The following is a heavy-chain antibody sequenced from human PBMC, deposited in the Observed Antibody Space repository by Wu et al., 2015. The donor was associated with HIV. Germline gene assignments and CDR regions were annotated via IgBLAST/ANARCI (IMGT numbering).Heavy chain of an antibody. D-gene: IGHD6-19*01. CDR1: GYTFTGYY. CDR3: ARIPRIAVDSNWFDP. Sequence: QVQLVQSGAEVKKPGSSVKVSCKASGYTFTGYYMHWVRQAPGQGLEWMGWINPNSGGTNYAQKFQGRVTMTRDTSISTAYMELSRLRSDDTAVYYCARIPRIAVDSNWFDPWGQGTLVTVSS. CDR2: INPNSGGT. J-gene: IGHJ5*02. V-gene: IGHV1-2*02.